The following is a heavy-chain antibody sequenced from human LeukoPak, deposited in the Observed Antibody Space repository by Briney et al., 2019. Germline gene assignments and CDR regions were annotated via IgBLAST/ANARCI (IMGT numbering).Heavy chain of an antibody. CDR2: ISGYYGNT. CDR1: VYTFTSYG. Sequence: ASVKVSCKASVYTFTSYGISWVRQAPGQGLEWMGWISGYYGNTDSAQNLQGRVTITADKSTSTAYMELSSLRSEDTAVYYCARDKGHAAAASLYYFDYWGQGTLVTVSS. D-gene: IGHD6-13*01. J-gene: IGHJ4*02. CDR3: ARDKGHAAAASLYYFDY. V-gene: IGHV1-18*01.